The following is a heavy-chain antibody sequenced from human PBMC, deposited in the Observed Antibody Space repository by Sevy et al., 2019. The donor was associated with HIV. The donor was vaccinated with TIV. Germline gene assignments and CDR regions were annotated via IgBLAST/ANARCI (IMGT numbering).Heavy chain of an antibody. D-gene: IGHD3-10*01. Sequence: GGSLRLSCAASGFTFDDYAMHWVRQAPGKGLEWVSGITWDSGRIVYADSVKGRFTISRDNAKNSLYVQMNSLRAEDTAFYYCAKDLGSGSYYNTAYYYYGMDVWGQGTTVTVSS. J-gene: IGHJ6*02. CDR2: ITWDSGRI. V-gene: IGHV3-9*01. CDR1: GFTFDDYA. CDR3: AKDLGSGSYYNTAYYYYGMDV.